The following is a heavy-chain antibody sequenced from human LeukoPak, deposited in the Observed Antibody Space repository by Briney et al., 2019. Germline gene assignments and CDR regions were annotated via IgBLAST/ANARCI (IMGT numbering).Heavy chain of an antibody. CDR1: GFTLSDYS. D-gene: IGHD5-18*01. CDR3: ARVPPRGYSYGYYFDY. CDR2: ISSSNTI. J-gene: IGHJ4*02. V-gene: IGHV3-69-1*01. Sequence: GGSLRLSCAASGFTLSDYSMSWVRQAPGKGLEWISYISSSNTISNADSVKGRFTISRDNANNSLYLQMNSLRAEDTAVYYRARVPPRGYSYGYYFDYWGQGTLVTVSP.